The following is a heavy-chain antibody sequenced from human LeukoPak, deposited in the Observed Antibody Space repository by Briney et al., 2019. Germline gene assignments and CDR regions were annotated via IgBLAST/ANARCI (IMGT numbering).Heavy chain of an antibody. J-gene: IGHJ6*02. Sequence: PSETLSLTCTVSGGSISSYYWSWIRQPPGKGLEWIGYIYYSGSTNYNPSLKSRVTISVDTSKNQFSLKLSAVTAADTAVYYCARQDSHYNHYGMDVWGQGTTVTVTS. CDR1: GGSISSYY. V-gene: IGHV4-59*08. CDR3: ARQDSHYNHYGMDV. CDR2: IYYSGST. D-gene: IGHD4-11*01.